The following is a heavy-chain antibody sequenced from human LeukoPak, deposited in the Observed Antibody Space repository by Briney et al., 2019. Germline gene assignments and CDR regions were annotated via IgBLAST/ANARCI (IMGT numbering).Heavy chain of an antibody. CDR3: ARHVGHPPNWFDP. CDR2: IYYSGSI. Sequence: SQTLSLTCAVSGGSISSYYWSWIRQPPGKGLEWIGYIYYSGSINYNPSLKSRVTISVDTSKNQFSLKLSSVTAADTAVYYCARHVGHPPNWFDPWGQGTLVTVSS. CDR1: GGSISSYY. V-gene: IGHV4-59*08. J-gene: IGHJ5*02.